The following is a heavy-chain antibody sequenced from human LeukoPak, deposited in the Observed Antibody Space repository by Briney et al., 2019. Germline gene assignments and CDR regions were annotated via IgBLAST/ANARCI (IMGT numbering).Heavy chain of an antibody. CDR2: ISFDGRGK. CDR1: GFSISSYA. Sequence: GGSLGLSCAVSGFSISSYAMSWVRQAPGKGLEWVAVISFDGRGKYYADSVRGRFTISRDNSKNTLYLHMNSLRTEDAVVYYCAKETPYDYGGPYFDSWGRGTLVTVSS. D-gene: IGHD4-23*01. J-gene: IGHJ4*02. CDR3: AKETPYDYGGPYFDS. V-gene: IGHV3-30*18.